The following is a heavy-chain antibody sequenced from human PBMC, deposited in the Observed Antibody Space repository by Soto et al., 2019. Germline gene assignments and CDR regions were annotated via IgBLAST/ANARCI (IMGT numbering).Heavy chain of an antibody. V-gene: IGHV3-30-3*01. J-gene: IGHJ6*02. CDR1: GFTFSSYA. Sequence: GGSLRLSCAASGFTFSSYAMHWVRQAPGKGLEWVAVISYDGSNKYYADSVKGRFTISRDNSKNTLYLQMNSLRAEDTAVYYCARDVLRFLEWLYYYYGMDVWGQGTTVTVSS. CDR2: ISYDGSNK. CDR3: ARDVLRFLEWLYYYYGMDV. D-gene: IGHD3-3*01.